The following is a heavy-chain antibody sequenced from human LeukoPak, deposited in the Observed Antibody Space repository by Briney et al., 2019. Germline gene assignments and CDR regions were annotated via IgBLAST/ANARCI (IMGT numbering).Heavy chain of an antibody. Sequence: GASVKVSCKASEYSFTSYFIHWVRQAPGQGLEWMGIINPSGGSTSYAQKFQGRVTMTRNTSISTAYMELSSLRSEDTAVYYCAKKRGYCSGGSCYSTDYWGQGTLVTVSS. J-gene: IGHJ4*02. D-gene: IGHD2-15*01. CDR1: EYSFTSYF. CDR2: INPSGGST. CDR3: AKKRGYCSGGSCYSTDY. V-gene: IGHV1-46*01.